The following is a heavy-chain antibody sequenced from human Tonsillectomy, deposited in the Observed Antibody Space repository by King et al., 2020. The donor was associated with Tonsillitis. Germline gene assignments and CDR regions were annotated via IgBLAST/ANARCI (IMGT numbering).Heavy chain of an antibody. CDR1: GFTFDDYA. CDR2: ISGKRGSR. Sequence: VQLVESGGGLVQPGRSLRLSCAASGFTFDDYAMHWVRQAPGKGLEGGSGISGKRGSRGYAVSVKGRYTIPRDNAKNSRYLQMNSRRAEDTALYYCAKGEGYGSGTNPYNFDYWGQGTLVTVSS. J-gene: IGHJ4*02. CDR3: AKGEGYGSGTNPYNFDY. V-gene: IGHV3-9*01. D-gene: IGHD3-10*01.